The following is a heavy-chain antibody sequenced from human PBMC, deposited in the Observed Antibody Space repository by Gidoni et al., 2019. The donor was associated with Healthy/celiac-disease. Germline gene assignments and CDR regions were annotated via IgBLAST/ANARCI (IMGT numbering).Heavy chain of an antibody. CDR3: ARDLYGSGSYFNHDAFDI. V-gene: IGHV1-2*02. Sequence: QVQLVQSGAEVKKPGAAVKVSCKASGYTFTGYYMPWVRQAPGQGLEWMGWINPNSGGTNYAQKFQGRVTMTRDTSISTAYMELSRLRSDDTAVYYCARDLYGSGSYFNHDAFDIWGQGTMVTVSS. D-gene: IGHD3-10*01. CDR2: INPNSGGT. J-gene: IGHJ3*02. CDR1: GYTFTGYY.